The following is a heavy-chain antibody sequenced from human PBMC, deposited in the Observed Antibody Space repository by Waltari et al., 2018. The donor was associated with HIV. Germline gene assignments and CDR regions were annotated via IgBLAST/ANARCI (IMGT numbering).Heavy chain of an antibody. D-gene: IGHD3-22*01. CDR1: GYTFTSYD. J-gene: IGHJ5*02. CDR2: MNTKSGNT. V-gene: IGHV1-8*01. CDR3: ARGFNYYDSSGYRFDP. Sequence: QVQLVQSGSEVRKPGASVKVSCKASGYTFTSYDINWVRQATGQGLEWMGWMNTKSGNTGYAQKFQGRGTMTRNTSISTVYMELRSLRSEDTAKYYCARGFNYYDSSGYRFDPWGQGTLVTVSS.